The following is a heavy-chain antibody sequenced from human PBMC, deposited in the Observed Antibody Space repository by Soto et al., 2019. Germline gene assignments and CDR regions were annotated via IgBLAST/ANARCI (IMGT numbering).Heavy chain of an antibody. CDR3: VTSLSGYYYNY. D-gene: IGHD3-22*01. V-gene: IGHV3-48*03. J-gene: IGHJ4*02. CDR1: GFTLSTYE. Sequence: GGSLRLSCAASGFTLSTYEMMWVRQAPGKGLEWVSYISKSGTTTYYADSVRGRFTISRDNAKDSLDLQMNSLRAEDTAVYYCVTSLSGYYYNYWGQGTLVTVSS. CDR2: ISKSGTTT.